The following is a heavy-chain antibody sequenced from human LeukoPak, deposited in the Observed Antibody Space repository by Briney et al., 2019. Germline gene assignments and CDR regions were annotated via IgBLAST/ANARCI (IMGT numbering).Heavy chain of an antibody. J-gene: IGHJ6*02. CDR3: ARDLASYGSGSQVYGMDV. CDR1: GGSISSSNW. Sequence: PSETLSLTCAVSGGSISSSNWWSWVRQPPGKGLEWIGEIYHSGSTNYNPSLKSRVTISVDKSKNQFSLKLSSVTAADTAVYYCARDLASYGSGSQVYGMDVWGQGTTVTVSS. V-gene: IGHV4-4*02. D-gene: IGHD3-10*01. CDR2: IYHSGST.